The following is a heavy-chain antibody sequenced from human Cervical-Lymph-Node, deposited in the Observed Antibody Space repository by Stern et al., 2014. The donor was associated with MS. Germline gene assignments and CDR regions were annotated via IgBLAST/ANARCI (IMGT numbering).Heavy chain of an antibody. D-gene: IGHD6-13*01. Sequence: DQLVESGPGLVKPSETLSLTCTVSGDSVSGRSYYWSWIRQPPGKGLEWLGYVHYGGSTKYNPSLKGRLTISVDTSKNEISLKLRSVTAADTAKYYCARDGYSSTEYYLEYWGQGAPVTVSS. CDR3: ARDGYSSTEYYLEY. V-gene: IGHV4-61*01. CDR2: VHYGGST. J-gene: IGHJ4*02. CDR1: GDSVSGRSYY.